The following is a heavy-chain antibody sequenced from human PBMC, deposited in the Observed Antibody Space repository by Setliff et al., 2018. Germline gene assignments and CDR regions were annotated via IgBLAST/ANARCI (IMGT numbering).Heavy chain of an antibody. CDR3: ARGGTYRYFDY. J-gene: IGHJ4*02. CDR1: GGSISTYY. V-gene: IGHV4-59*01. CDR2: VYYSGLT. Sequence: SETLSLTCTVSGGSISTYYWSWIRQPPGKGLEFIGYVYYSGLTNYDPSLKSRVTMSVDSSRNQFSLKLSSVTAADTAVYYCARGGTYRYFDYWGQGALVTVSS.